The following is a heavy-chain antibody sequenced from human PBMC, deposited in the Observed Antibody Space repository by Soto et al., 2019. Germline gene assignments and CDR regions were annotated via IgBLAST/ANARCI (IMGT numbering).Heavy chain of an antibody. Sequence: QITLKESGPPLVKPTQTLTLTCTFSGFSLSTSGVGVGWIRQPPGKALEWLALIYWDDDKRYSPSLKSRLTITKDTSKNQVFLTMTNMDPVDTATYYCAHSLYDYVWGTNWFDPWGQGTLVTVSS. CDR1: GFSLSTSGVG. V-gene: IGHV2-5*02. D-gene: IGHD3-16*01. CDR3: AHSLYDYVWGTNWFDP. J-gene: IGHJ5*02. CDR2: IYWDDDK.